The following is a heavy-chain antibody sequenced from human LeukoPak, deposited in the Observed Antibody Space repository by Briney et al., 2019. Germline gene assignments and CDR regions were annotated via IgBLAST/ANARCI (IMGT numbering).Heavy chain of an antibody. CDR3: AKSGCSYGYYFVY. V-gene: IGHV1-8*01. J-gene: IGHJ4*02. Sequence: ASVKVSCKASGYTFTSYDINWVRQATGQGLEWMGWMNPNSGNTGYAQKFQGRVTMTRNTSISTAYMELSSLRSEDTAVYDCAKSGCSYGYYFVYWGQGTLVTVSS. D-gene: IGHD5-18*01. CDR2: MNPNSGNT. CDR1: GYTFTSYD.